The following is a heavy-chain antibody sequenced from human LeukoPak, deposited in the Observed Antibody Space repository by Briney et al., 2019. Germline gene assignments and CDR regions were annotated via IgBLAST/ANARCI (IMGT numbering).Heavy chain of an antibody. Sequence: GRSLRLSCTASGFIFGVYAMSWVRQAPGKGLEGVGFIRSSAYGGTTEYAASVKGRFTISRDDSKSIAYLQMNSLKTEDTAVYYCTRDSFQRSYWGQGTLVTVSS. V-gene: IGHV3-49*04. CDR2: IRSSAYGGTT. CDR3: TRDSFQRSY. J-gene: IGHJ4*02. D-gene: IGHD1-1*01. CDR1: GFIFGVYA.